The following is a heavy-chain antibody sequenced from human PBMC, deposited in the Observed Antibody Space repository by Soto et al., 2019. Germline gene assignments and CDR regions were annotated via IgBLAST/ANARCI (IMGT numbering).Heavy chain of an antibody. CDR1: GFTFSSYA. D-gene: IGHD1-26*01. CDR3: AKDLPHGSYPRYYFDY. CDR2: ISGSVGST. V-gene: IGHV3-23*01. J-gene: IGHJ4*02. Sequence: GGSLRLSCAASGFTFSSYAMSWVRQAPGKGLEWVSAISGSVGSTYYADSVKGRFTISRDNSKNTLYLQMNSLRAEDTAVYYCAKDLPHGSYPRYYFDYWGQGTLVTVSS.